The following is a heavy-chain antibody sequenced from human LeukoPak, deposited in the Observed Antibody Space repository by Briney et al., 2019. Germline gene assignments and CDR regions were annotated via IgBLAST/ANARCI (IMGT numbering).Heavy chain of an antibody. CDR3: ARDSSSWYWFDP. V-gene: IGHV4-59*11. CDR2: IYYSGST. Sequence: SETLSLTCTGSGGSISSHYWSWIRQPPGKGLEWSGYIYYSGSTNYNHSLKSRATISVDTSKNQFSLKLSSVTAADTAVYYCARDSSSWYWFDPWGQGTLVTVSS. J-gene: IGHJ5*02. D-gene: IGHD6-13*01. CDR1: GGSISSHY.